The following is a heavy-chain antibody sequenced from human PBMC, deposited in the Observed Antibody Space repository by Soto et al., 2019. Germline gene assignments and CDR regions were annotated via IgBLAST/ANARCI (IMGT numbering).Heavy chain of an antibody. J-gene: IGHJ6*02. V-gene: IGHV3-15*01. CDR1: EFIFNNAW. D-gene: IGHD2-21*02. CDR3: TADSTATWDYGMDV. Sequence: PGGSLRLSCAVSEFIFNNAWMNWVRQAPGKGLEWVGRIKRKIESGTTDYAAPVKGRFTVSRDDSKNTVYLQMNSLKTEDTAVYYCTADSTATWDYGMDVWGQGTTVTV. CDR2: IKRKIESGTT.